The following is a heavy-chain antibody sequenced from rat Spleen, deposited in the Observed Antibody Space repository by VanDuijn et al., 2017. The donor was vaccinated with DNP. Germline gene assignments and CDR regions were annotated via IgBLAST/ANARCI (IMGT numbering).Heavy chain of an antibody. Sequence: QVQLKESGPGMMQPSQTLSLTCTVSGFSLSSYGVSWVRQPPGKGLEWVGTVWSGGSRGYNSALESRLTIIRDTSKNQVFLKLNSLQTEDTAIYFCTRETTKMVVGFFDYWGQGVMVTVSS. D-gene: IGHD1-12*02. V-gene: IGHV2-15*01. J-gene: IGHJ2*01. CDR2: VWSGGSR. CDR1: GFSLSSYG. CDR3: TRETTKMVVGFFDY.